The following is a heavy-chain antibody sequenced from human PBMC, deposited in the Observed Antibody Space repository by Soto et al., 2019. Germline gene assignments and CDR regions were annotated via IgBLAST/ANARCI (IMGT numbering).Heavy chain of an antibody. V-gene: IGHV4-31*03. CDR1: GGSISSGGYY. J-gene: IGHJ4*02. CDR2: IYYSGST. D-gene: IGHD3-3*01. Sequence: SETLSLTCTVSGGSISSGGYYWSWIRQHPGKGLEWIGYIYYSGSTYYNPSLKSRVTISVDTSKNQFSLKLSSVTAADTAVYYCAREWLLYGYFDYWGQGTLVTVSS. CDR3: AREWLLYGYFDY.